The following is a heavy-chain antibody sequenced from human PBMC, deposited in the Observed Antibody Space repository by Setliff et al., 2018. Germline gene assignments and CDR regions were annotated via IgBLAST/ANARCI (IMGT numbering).Heavy chain of an antibody. V-gene: IGHV3-48*03. D-gene: IGHD6-13*01. Sequence: GGSLRLSCAASGFTFSTYEMNWVRQAPGKGLEWVSYISSDGSTVFYADSVKGRFTISRDNAKNSLYLQMNSLRADDMAIYYCARDACPYSSNWGHHFDYWGQGTLVTVSS. CDR1: GFTFSTYE. J-gene: IGHJ4*02. CDR2: ISSDGSTV. CDR3: ARDACPYSSNWGHHFDY.